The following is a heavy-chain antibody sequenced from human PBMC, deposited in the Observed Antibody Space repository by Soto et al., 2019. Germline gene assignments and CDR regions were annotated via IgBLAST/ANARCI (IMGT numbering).Heavy chain of an antibody. Sequence: HPGGSLRLSCAASGYTFSIYGMHWVRQAPGKGLEWVAVLSYDGSNKYYADSVKGRFTISRDNSKNTLYLQMNSLRAEDTAVYYCAKVAIRGITGTTFGAEVWYYYGMDVWGQGTTVTVSS. CDR1: GYTFSIYG. CDR2: LSYDGSNK. D-gene: IGHD1-7*01. CDR3: AKVAIRGITGTTFGAEVWYYYGMDV. J-gene: IGHJ6*02. V-gene: IGHV3-30*18.